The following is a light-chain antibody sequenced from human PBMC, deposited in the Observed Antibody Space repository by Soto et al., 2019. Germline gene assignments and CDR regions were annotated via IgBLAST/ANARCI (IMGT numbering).Light chain of an antibody. J-gene: IGLJ1*01. CDR1: SSDVGGYNY. V-gene: IGLV2-14*01. Sequence: LTQAASVSGSPGQSITISCTGTSSDVGGYNYVSWYQQYPGKAPKLMIYDVSNRPSGVSNRFSGSKSGNTASLTISGLQAEDEADYSCSSYTRSSTYVFGTGTKVTV. CDR2: DVS. CDR3: SSYTRSSTYV.